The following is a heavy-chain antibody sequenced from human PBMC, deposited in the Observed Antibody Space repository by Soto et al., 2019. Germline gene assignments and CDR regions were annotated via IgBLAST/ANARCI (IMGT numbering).Heavy chain of an antibody. V-gene: IGHV3-23*01. Sequence: GGSLRVSSSAAGCTFSSYGGYWVRQAPGKGLEWVSAISGSGGSTYYADSVKGRFTISRDNSKNTLYLQMDSLRAEDTAVYYCAKDRVQYGWFDPWGQGTLVTVSS. D-gene: IGHD4-4*01. CDR2: ISGSGGST. J-gene: IGHJ5*02. CDR3: AKDRVQYGWFDP. CDR1: GCTFSSYG.